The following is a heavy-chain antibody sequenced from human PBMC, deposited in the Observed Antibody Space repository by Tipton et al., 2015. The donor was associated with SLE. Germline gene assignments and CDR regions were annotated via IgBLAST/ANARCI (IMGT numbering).Heavy chain of an antibody. Sequence: TLSLTCSVSGGFIIGFYWIWIRQPPGRGLEWIGYISESGNTNYNPSLKSRVAMSVDTSKNQFSLKLNSVTAADTAVYYCARGLSQDNWGQGTLVTVSS. J-gene: IGHJ4*02. CDR3: ARGLSQDN. CDR2: ISESGNT. CDR1: GGFIIGFY. V-gene: IGHV4-59*01.